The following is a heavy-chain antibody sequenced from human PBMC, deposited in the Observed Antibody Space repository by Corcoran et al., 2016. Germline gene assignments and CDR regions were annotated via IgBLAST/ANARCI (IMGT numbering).Heavy chain of an antibody. Sequence: QVQVVQSGAEVKKPGSSVKVSCKASGGTFSSYAISWVRQAPGQGLEWMGDIIPIFGTAKYAPKVQGRVTISADESTSTAYMELSSLRSEDRAVYYCATFFSHHCTNAGCPLDYWGHGTLVTVSS. CDR2: IIPIFGTA. V-gene: IGHV1-69*01. J-gene: IGHJ4*01. CDR3: ATFFSHHCTNAGCPLDY. CDR1: GGTFSSYA. D-gene: IGHD2-8*01.